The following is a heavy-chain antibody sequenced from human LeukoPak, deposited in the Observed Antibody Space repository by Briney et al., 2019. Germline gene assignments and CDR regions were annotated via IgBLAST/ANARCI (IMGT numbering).Heavy chain of an antibody. Sequence: AGGSLSLSSAPSGLTFSNYAMSWVRQAPGKGLEWVSGISGSGHSTYYADSVKGRFTIPRDNSKNTLYLQMNSLRAEDTAVYYCARRGYYDNSGYFDYWGQGTLVTVSS. CDR1: GLTFSNYA. CDR2: ISGSGHST. CDR3: ARRGYYDNSGYFDY. J-gene: IGHJ4*02. V-gene: IGHV3-23*01. D-gene: IGHD3-22*01.